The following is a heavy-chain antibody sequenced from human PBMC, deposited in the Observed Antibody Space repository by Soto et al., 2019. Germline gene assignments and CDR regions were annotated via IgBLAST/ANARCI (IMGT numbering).Heavy chain of an antibody. CDR2: INPTDGSV. CDR1: GYTFKSFY. V-gene: IGHV1-46*02. D-gene: IGHD3-3*01. CDR3: ARDFGRHGAVDTTGWFDP. Sequence: QVQLVQSGAEVKKTGASVKVSCTASGYTFKSFYMHWVRQAPGQGLEWIGMINPTDGSVSFAKKFQDRVTLTTDRPTSTVYMELSSLTREDTAVYFCARDFGRHGAVDTTGWFDPWGQGTLVTVSS. J-gene: IGHJ5*02.